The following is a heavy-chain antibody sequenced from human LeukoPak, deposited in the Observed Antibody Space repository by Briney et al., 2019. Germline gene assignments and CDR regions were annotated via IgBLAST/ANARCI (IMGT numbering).Heavy chain of an antibody. Sequence: GGSLRLSCAASGFTFSSYAMSWVRQAPGKGLEWVSAISGSGGSTYYADSVKGRFTISRDNSKNTLHLQMNSLRAEDTAVYYCAKDVQYSSSNEGGMDVWGQGTTVTVSS. J-gene: IGHJ6*02. CDR3: AKDVQYSSSNEGGMDV. CDR2: ISGSGGST. V-gene: IGHV3-23*01. CDR1: GFTFSSYA. D-gene: IGHD6-6*01.